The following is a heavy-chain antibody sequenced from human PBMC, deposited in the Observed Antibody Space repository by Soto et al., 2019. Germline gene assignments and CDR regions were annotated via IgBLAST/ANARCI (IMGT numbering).Heavy chain of an antibody. CDR2: ISYDGSNK. CDR3: ARESGLITGTTDYYYGMDV. CDR1: GFTFSSYG. Sequence: GGSLRLSCAASGFTFSSYGMHWVRQAPGKGLEWVAVISYDGSNKYYADSVKGRFTISRDNSKNTLYLQMNSLRAEDTAVYYCARESGLITGTTDYYYGMDVWGQGTTVTVSS. D-gene: IGHD1-20*01. J-gene: IGHJ6*02. V-gene: IGHV3-30*03.